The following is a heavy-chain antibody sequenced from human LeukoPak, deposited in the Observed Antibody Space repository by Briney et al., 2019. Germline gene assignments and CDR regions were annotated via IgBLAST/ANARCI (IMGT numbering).Heavy chain of an antibody. CDR1: GYSFSDYS. J-gene: IGHJ4*02. CDR3: ARGGSGSGYLYYFDY. Sequence: ASAKVSCKASGYSFSDYSMHWVRQAPGQGLEWMGRINSNSGGTSYAQNFQGRVTMTRDTSINTAYMELSGLTSDDTAVYYCARGGSGSGYLYYFDYWGQGTLVSVSS. CDR2: INSNSGGT. V-gene: IGHV1-2*06. D-gene: IGHD3-10*01.